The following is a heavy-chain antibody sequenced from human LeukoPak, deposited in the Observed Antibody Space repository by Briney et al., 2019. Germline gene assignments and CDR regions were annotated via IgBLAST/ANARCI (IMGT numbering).Heavy chain of an antibody. D-gene: IGHD3-22*01. Sequence: PSETLSPTCTVSGGSISNYYWSWIRQPPGKGLEWIGYIYYSGSTNYNPSLKSRVTISVDTSKNQFSLKLSSVTAADTAVYYCAREDSSGYYQPWGQGTLVTVSS. CDR1: GGSISNYY. CDR3: AREDSSGYYQP. CDR2: IYYSGST. J-gene: IGHJ5*02. V-gene: IGHV4-59*01.